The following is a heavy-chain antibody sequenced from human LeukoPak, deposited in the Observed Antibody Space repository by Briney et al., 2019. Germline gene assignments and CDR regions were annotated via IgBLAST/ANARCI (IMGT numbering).Heavy chain of an antibody. D-gene: IGHD3-16*01. CDR2: IIPILGIA. CDR3: ARGFWAVDYYGMDV. J-gene: IGHJ6*02. Sequence: ASVKVSCKASGYTFTGYYMHWVRQAPGQGLEWMGRIIPILGIANYAQKFQGRVTITADKSTSTAYMELSSLRSEDTAVYYCARGFWAVDYYGMDVWGQGTTVTVSS. CDR1: GYTFTGYY. V-gene: IGHV1-69*04.